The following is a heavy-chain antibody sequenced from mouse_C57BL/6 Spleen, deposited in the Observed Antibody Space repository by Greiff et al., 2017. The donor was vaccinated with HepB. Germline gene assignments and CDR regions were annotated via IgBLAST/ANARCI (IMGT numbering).Heavy chain of an antibody. CDR1: GFTFSDYY. V-gene: IGHV5-16*01. Sequence: SEGGLVQPGSSMKLSCTASGFTFSDYYMAWVRQVPEKGLEWVANINYDGSSTYYLDSLKSRFIISRDNAKNILYLQMSSLKSEDTATYYCARGGNYFDYWGQGTTLTVSS. J-gene: IGHJ2*01. CDR3: ARGGNYFDY. CDR2: INYDGSST.